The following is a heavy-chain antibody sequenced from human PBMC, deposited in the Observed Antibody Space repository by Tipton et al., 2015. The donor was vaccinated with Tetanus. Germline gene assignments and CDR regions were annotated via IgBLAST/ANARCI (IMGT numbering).Heavy chain of an antibody. CDR3: TRVATTAMATGFDF. D-gene: IGHD5-18*01. CDR1: GFAFSSYD. CDR2: LSYDGTHE. V-gene: IGHV3-30*03. Sequence: SLRLSCVAPGFAFSSYDMHWVRQTPGKGMEWLAVLSYDGTHEHYADSVKGRFTISRDNAKNTVSLQMNSLRAEDTAVYYCTRVATTAMATGFDFWGQGTLVTVSS. J-gene: IGHJ4*02.